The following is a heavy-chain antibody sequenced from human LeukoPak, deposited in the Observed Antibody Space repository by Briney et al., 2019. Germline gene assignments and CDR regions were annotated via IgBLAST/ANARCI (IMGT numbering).Heavy chain of an antibody. Sequence: GGSLRLSCAASGFTVSSNYMSWVRQAPGKGLEWVSVIYSGGSTYYADSVKGRFTISRDNAKNSLYLQMNSLRVEDTAVYYCARDYVSGPMVRGIPHYWGQGTLVTVSS. V-gene: IGHV3-66*01. J-gene: IGHJ4*02. CDR3: ARDYVSGPMVRGIPHY. CDR1: GFTVSSNY. D-gene: IGHD3-10*01. CDR2: IYSGGST.